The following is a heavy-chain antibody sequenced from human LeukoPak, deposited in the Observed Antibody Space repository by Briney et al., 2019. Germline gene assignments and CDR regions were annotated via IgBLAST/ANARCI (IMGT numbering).Heavy chain of an antibody. J-gene: IGHJ4*02. CDR3: ARGYYDSSGCYCFDY. D-gene: IGHD3-22*01. V-gene: IGHV3-53*01. CDR1: GFTVSSNY. CDR2: IYSGGST. Sequence: GGSLRLSCAASGFTVSSNYMSWVRQAPGKGLEWVSVIYSGGSTYYADSVKGRFTISRDNSKNTLYLQMNSLRAEDTAVYYCARGYYDSSGCYCFDYWGQGTLVTVSS.